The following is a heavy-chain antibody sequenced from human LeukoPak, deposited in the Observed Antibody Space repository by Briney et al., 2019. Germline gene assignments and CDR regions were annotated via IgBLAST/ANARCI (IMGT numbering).Heavy chain of an antibody. J-gene: IGHJ4*02. CDR3: ARLDYDILTGYGNIDY. CDR2: IDPSDSYT. V-gene: IGHV5-10-1*01. D-gene: IGHD3-9*01. CDR1: RYSFTSYW. Sequence: GESLRISCKGSRYSFTSYWINWVRQMPGKGLEWMGRIDPSDSYTNYSPSFQGHVAISADKSISPAYLQWSSLKASDTAMYYCARLDYDILTGYGNIDYWGQGTLVTVSS.